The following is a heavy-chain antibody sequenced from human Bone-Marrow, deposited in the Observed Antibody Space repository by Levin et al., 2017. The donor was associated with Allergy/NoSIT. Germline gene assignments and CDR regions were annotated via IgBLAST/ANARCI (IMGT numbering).Heavy chain of an antibody. V-gene: IGHV3-23*01. CDR3: AKGGVAAPPFY. Sequence: LSLTCAASKFIFKNYAMAWLRQAPGQGLEWVSAVSGSGDQTYHADSVRGRFTISRDNSKDTLFLQMNNLRAEDTAVYFCAKGGVAAPPFYWGQGTPVTVSS. D-gene: IGHD3-10*01. CDR2: VSGSGDQT. J-gene: IGHJ4*02. CDR1: KFIFKNYA.